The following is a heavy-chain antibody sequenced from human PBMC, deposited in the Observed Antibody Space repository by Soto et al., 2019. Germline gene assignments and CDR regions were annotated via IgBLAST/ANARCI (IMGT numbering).Heavy chain of an antibody. D-gene: IGHD4-17*01. CDR2: VYSGDIA. J-gene: IGHJ5*02. Sequence: QVQLQESGPGLVRPSQTLSLTCTVSGGSLNSGGYFWSWIRQVPGKGLEWIGYVYSGDIAYYNPSLQSRVTISPDTSKKQFSLTLTSVTAADTAIYFCAREVMTSVTRGWFDPWGQGTLVTVSS. V-gene: IGHV4-31*03. CDR1: GGSLNSGGYF. CDR3: AREVMTSVTRGWFDP.